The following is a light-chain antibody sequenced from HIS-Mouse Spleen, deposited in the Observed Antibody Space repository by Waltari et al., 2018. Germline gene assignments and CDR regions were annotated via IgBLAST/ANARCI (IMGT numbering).Light chain of an antibody. CDR1: SSDVGRYNL. J-gene: IGLJ3*02. Sequence: QSALTPHASVSGSPGQSITLSCTGTSSDVGRYNLVSWYQQHPGKAPKLMIYEGSKRPSGVSNRFSGSKSGNTASLTISGLQAEDEADYYCCSYAGSSTWVFGGGTKLTVL. CDR3: CSYAGSSTWV. V-gene: IGLV2-23*01. CDR2: EGS.